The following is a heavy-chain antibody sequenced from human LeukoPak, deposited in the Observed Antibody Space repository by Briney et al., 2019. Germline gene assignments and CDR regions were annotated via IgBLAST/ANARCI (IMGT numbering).Heavy chain of an antibody. CDR1: RGSISSGSYY. CDR3: ARVSLTGFDY. CDR2: IYYSGST. J-gene: IGHJ4*02. V-gene: IGHV4-39*07. Sequence: SETLSLTCTVSRGSISSGSYYWGWIRQPPGKGLEWIGSIYYSGSTYYNPSLKSRVTISVDTSKNQFSLKLSSVTAADTAVYYCARVSLTGFDYWGQGTLVTVSS. D-gene: IGHD2/OR15-2a*01.